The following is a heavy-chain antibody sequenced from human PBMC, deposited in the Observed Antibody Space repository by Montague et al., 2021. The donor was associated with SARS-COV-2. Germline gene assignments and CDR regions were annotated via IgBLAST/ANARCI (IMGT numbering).Heavy chain of an antibody. J-gene: IGHJ4*02. V-gene: IGHV4-39*01. D-gene: IGHD6-19*01. CDR3: ATQEDPSGWIPGPFDF. CDR1: GGSISSSTYY. CDR2: MYYRGST. Sequence: SETLSLTCTVSGGSISSSTYYWAWIRQPPGKELEWIGSMYYRGSTYYNPSLKSRVFISVDTSKNQLSLTLTSVTAADTAVYYCATQEDPSGWIPGPFDFWGQGTLLSVSS.